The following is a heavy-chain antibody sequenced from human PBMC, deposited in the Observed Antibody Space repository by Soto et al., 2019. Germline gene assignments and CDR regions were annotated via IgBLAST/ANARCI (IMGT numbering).Heavy chain of an antibody. CDR2: MHYTGFS. CDR3: AKSLPLNEHLRYFDSLLGYDAFDI. CDR1: GDSVTSHY. J-gene: IGHJ3*02. Sequence: SETLSLTCSFSGDSVTSHYLTWIRQSPEKGLEWIGYMHYTGFSHYNPSLKSRLTISVDRSKNQFTLQLTSVTVADTAVYYCAKSLPLNEHLRYFDSLLGYDAFDIWRHGTMVTVS. D-gene: IGHD3-9*01. V-gene: IGHV4-59*02.